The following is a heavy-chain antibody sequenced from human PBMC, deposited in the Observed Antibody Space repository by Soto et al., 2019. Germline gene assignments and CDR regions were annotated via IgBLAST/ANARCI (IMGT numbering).Heavy chain of an antibody. CDR2: IKPDGSVK. CDR3: AREPYGDSQYFDY. J-gene: IGHJ4*02. V-gene: IGHV3-7*04. Sequence: GGSLRLSCAASGFTFSNYWMSWVRQAPEKGLEWVAIIKPDGSVKFYVDFVKGRFTVSRDNSKNTIYLQVNSLRAEDTAVYYCAREPYGDSQYFDYWGQGTLVTVSS. D-gene: IGHD2-21*02. CDR1: GFTFSNYW.